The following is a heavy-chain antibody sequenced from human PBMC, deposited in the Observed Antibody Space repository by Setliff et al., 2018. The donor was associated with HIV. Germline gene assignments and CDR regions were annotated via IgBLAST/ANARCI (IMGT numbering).Heavy chain of an antibody. J-gene: IGHJ5*02. CDR2: IYHSGST. D-gene: IGHD2-8*01. Sequence: PSETLSLTCAVSGYSISSGFYWGWIRQPPGKGLEWIGSIYHSGSTYYNPSLRSRVTISVDTSKNQFSLKLRSVTAADTAVYYCARDAPTVYANGWFDPWGQGTLVTVSS. CDR3: ARDAPTVYANGWFDP. CDR1: GYSISSGFY. V-gene: IGHV4-38-2*02.